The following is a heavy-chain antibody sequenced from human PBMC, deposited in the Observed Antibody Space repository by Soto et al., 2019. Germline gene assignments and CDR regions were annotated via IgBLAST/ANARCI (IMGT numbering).Heavy chain of an antibody. D-gene: IGHD1-26*01. Sequence: QVQLVESGGGVVQPGRSLGLSCAASGAIFNGYGMHWVRQAPGKGLAWVAVSWHDGSKKYYADSAKGRFTSSSDNSTNTWDLERSSRRAEDTAVYYGVRDGVGGTACCGFFDYWGKGTLVTVSS. V-gene: IGHV3-33*01. CDR3: VRDGVGGTACCGFFDY. CDR1: GAIFNGYG. J-gene: IGHJ4*02. CDR2: SWHDGSKK.